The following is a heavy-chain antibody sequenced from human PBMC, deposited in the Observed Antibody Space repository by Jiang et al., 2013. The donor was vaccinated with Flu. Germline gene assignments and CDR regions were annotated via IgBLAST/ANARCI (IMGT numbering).Heavy chain of an antibody. Sequence: QLVESGGGLVQPGGSLRLSCAASGFTFTNYAMAWVRQAPGKGLEWVSAISDNGGSTYYADSVKGRFTISRDNSKNTLYLQMNSLRAEDTAIYYCAKDLAQQWGQGTLVTVSS. CDR2: ISDNGGST. CDR3: AKDLAQQ. V-gene: IGHV3-23*04. J-gene: IGHJ1*01. CDR1: GFTFTNYA.